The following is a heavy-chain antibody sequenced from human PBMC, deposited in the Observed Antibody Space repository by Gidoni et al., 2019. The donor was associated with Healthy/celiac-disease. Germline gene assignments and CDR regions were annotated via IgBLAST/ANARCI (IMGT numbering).Heavy chain of an antibody. V-gene: IGHV3-7*03. D-gene: IGHD3-9*01. Sequence: EVQLVESGGGLVQPGGSLRLSCAASGFTFSSYWMSWVRQAPGKGLEWVANIKQDVSEKYYVDSVKGRFTISRDNAKNSLYLQMNSLRAEDTAVYYCAKSLYFDSFYYGMDVWGQGTTVTVSS. J-gene: IGHJ6*02. CDR2: IKQDVSEK. CDR3: AKSLYFDSFYYGMDV. CDR1: GFTFSSYW.